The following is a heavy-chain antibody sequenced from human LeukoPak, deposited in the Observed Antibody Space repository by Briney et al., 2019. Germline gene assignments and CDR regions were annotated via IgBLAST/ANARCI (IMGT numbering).Heavy chain of an antibody. D-gene: IGHD1-14*01. CDR3: ARGGVNPVDH. V-gene: IGHV3-74*01. CDR1: GLPFNSFW. Sequence: GGSLRLSCAASGLPFNSFWMHWVRHAPGKGLVWVSDMNEYSTTIRYADSVKGRFTISRDNAKSILYLQMNNLRAEDTAMYFCARGGVNPVDHWGQGTLVTVSS. J-gene: IGHJ4*02. CDR2: MNEYSTTI.